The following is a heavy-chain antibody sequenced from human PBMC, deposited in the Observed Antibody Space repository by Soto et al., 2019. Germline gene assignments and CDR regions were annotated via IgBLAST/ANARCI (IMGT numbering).Heavy chain of an antibody. V-gene: IGHV4-59*01. Sequence: SETLSLTCTVSGDSIRSYYWSWIRQPPGKGLEWIGYIYYSGSTNYNPSLKSRVTMSIDTTKNQFSLKLRSVTAADTAIYYCARGVASSSRTSLIYWGQGALVTVS. J-gene: IGHJ4*02. CDR3: ARGVASSSRTSLIY. D-gene: IGHD6-13*01. CDR1: GDSIRSYY. CDR2: IYYSGST.